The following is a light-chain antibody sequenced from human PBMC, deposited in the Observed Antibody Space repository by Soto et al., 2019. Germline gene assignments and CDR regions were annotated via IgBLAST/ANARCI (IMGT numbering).Light chain of an antibody. V-gene: IGKV3-20*01. CDR3: QQYGSSALT. CDR1: QSVSSSY. CDR2: GAS. Sequence: DIVLTQSPGTQSLSPGERTTLSCRASQSVSSSYLARYQQKPGQAPGLLIYGASGRATGIPDRFSGSGSGTDCTLTISRREPEDVAVDYCQQYGSSALTFGGGTKVEIK. J-gene: IGKJ4*01.